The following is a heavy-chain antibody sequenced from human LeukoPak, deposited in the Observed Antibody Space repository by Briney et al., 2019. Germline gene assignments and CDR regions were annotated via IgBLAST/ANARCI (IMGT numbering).Heavy chain of an antibody. CDR3: TTRITIFGVVITDFDY. CDR1: GFTFSNAW. J-gene: IGHJ4*02. D-gene: IGHD3-3*01. CDR2: IKSKTGGGTT. V-gene: IGHV3-15*01. Sequence: GGSLRLSCAASGFTFSNAWMSWVRQAPGKGLEWVGRIKSKTGGGTTDYAAPVKGRFTISRDDSKNTLYLQMNSLKTEDTAVYYCTTRITIFGVVITDFDYWGQGTLVTVSS.